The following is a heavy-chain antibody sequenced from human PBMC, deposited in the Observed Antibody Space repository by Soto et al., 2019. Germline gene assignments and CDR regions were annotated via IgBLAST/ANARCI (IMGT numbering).Heavy chain of an antibody. J-gene: IGHJ4*02. CDR3: ARGIFGVGPEY. CDR1: AGSISSGGFY. V-gene: IGHV4-31*03. D-gene: IGHD3-3*01. CDR2: IYSSGST. Sequence: QVQLQGSGPGLVKPSQTLSLICTVSAGSISSGGFYWSWIRQHPGKGLESIGYIYSSGSTYYNPSLKSRITISIDTSKNQFSLNLNSVTAADTAMYYCARGIFGVGPEYWGQGTLVTVSS.